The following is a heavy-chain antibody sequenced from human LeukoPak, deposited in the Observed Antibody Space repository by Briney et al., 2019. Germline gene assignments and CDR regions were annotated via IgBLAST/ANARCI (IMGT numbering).Heavy chain of an antibody. Sequence: SETLSLTCAVSGYSISSSNWWGWIRQPPGKGLEWIGYIYYSGSTNYNPSLESRVAISVDTSKNQISLKLSSVTAADTAIYYCARAPERWYSYGSYTYHYMDVWGRGTTVTVSS. CDR2: IYYSGST. V-gene: IGHV4-28*03. J-gene: IGHJ6*03. D-gene: IGHD3-10*01. CDR3: ARAPERWYSYGSYTYHYMDV. CDR1: GYSISSSNW.